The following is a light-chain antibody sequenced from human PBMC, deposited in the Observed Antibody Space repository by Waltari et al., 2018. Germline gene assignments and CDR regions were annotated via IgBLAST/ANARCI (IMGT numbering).Light chain of an antibody. Sequence: IVFTQSPGTLSFSPVSIAPLSCMARQSVGRTLAWYQQKPGQAPRLLIYGASIRATGIPDRFSGGGSGTDFSLGINRLEPEDFAVYYCQHYVSLPATFGQGTKVEIK. J-gene: IGKJ1*01. CDR3: QHYVSLPAT. V-gene: IGKV3-20*01. CDR1: QSVGRT. CDR2: GAS.